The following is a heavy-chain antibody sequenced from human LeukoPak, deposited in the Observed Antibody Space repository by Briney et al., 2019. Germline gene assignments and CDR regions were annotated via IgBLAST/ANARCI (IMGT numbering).Heavy chain of an antibody. D-gene: IGHD5-18*01. J-gene: IGHJ4*02. CDR3: ARDRVGYSHGLHY. Sequence: GGSLRLSCAASGCTFSRFWMSWVRQAPGKGREWVANIKQDESEKNYVDSVKGRFTISRDNAKNSLYLQMNSLRVEDTAVYYCARDRVGYSHGLHYWGQGTLVTVSS. CDR1: GCTFSRFW. V-gene: IGHV3-7*03. CDR2: IKQDESEK.